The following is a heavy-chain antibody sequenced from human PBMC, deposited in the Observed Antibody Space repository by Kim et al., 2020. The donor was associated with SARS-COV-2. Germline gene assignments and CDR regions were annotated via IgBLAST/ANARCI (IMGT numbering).Heavy chain of an antibody. D-gene: IGHD1-26*01. Sequence: YADSVKGRFTISRDNSKNTLYLQMNSLRAEDTAVYYCAKEIVGVIGGFDYWGQGTLVTVSS. V-gene: IGHV3-30*02. CDR3: AKEIVGVIGGFDY. J-gene: IGHJ4*02.